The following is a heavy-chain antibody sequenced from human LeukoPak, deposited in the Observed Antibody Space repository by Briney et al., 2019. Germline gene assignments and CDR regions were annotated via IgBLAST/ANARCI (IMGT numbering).Heavy chain of an antibody. D-gene: IGHD4-23*01. CDR3: AEDQGLLTPAFDY. V-gene: IGHV3-43*02. Sequence: GGSLRLSCAASGFNFHDYTMHWVRQAPGKGLEWVSLISGDGAVTYFADSVKGRFTISRDNSKKSLYLQMNSLTTEDTAFYYCAEDQGLLTPAFDYWGQGTLVTVSS. CDR1: GFNFHDYT. J-gene: IGHJ4*02. CDR2: ISGDGAVT.